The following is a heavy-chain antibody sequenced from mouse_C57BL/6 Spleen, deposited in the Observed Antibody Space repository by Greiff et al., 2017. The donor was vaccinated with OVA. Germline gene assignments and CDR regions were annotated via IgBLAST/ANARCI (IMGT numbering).Heavy chain of an antibody. CDR2: IDPSDSET. V-gene: IGHV1-52*01. D-gene: IGHD1-1*01. Sequence: QVQLQQPGAELVRPGSSVKLSCKASGYTFTSYWMHWVKQRPIQGLEWIGNIDPSDSETHYNQKFKDKATLTVDKSSSTAYMQLSSLTSEDSAVYYCARDGSSVYYDAMDYWGQGTSVTVSS. CDR3: ARDGSSVYYDAMDY. CDR1: GYTFTSYW. J-gene: IGHJ4*01.